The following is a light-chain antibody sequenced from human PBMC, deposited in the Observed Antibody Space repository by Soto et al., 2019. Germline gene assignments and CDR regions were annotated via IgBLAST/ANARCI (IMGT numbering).Light chain of an antibody. CDR1: QSIGYG. CDR2: KAT. Sequence: DIQMTQSPSTLSASVGDGVTITCRASQSIGYGLAWYQQKPGKAPKLLIYKATNLHTGVPSRFSGSGSGTDFSLTISSLQPVDSATYYCQQYTDFQYTFGQGTKVEI. CDR3: QQYTDFQYT. V-gene: IGKV1-5*03. J-gene: IGKJ2*01.